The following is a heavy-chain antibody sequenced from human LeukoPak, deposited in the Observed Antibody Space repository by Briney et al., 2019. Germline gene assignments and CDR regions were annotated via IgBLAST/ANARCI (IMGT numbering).Heavy chain of an antibody. J-gene: IGHJ5*02. V-gene: IGHV7-4-1*02. CDR3: ARDRYYYGSGIRKGNWFDP. CDR1: GYTFTSYA. CDR2: INTNTGNP. Sequence: ASVKVSCKASGYTFTSYAMNWVRQAPGQGLEWMGWINTNTGNPTYAQGFTGRFVFSLDTSVSTAYLQISSLKAEDTAVYYCARDRYYYGSGIRKGNWFDPWGQGTLVTVSS. D-gene: IGHD3-10*01.